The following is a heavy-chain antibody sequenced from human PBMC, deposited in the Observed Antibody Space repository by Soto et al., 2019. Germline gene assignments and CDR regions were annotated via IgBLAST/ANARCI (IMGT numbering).Heavy chain of an antibody. Sequence: EVPLVESGGGLVQPGGSLRLSCAAAGFTFSRFWMSWVRQAPGKGLEWVANIKEDGSEKYYMDPVKGRFTISRDNGKNSLFRQKNSLRAEDTAVYLCTCHPPRGDYNKYARNYWGQGTQVTVSS. J-gene: IGHJ4*02. D-gene: IGHD4-4*01. CDR2: IKEDGSEK. CDR3: TCHPPRGDYNKYARNY. CDR1: GFTFSRFW. V-gene: IGHV3-7*03.